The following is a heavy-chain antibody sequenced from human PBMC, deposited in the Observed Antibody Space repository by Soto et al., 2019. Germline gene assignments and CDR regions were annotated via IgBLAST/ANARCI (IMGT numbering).Heavy chain of an antibody. CDR3: AKAQMTTVTTIFSVAYYYYMDV. Sequence: GGSLRLSCAASGFTFSSYGMHWVRQAPGKGLEWVAVISYDGSNKYYADSVKGRFTISRDNSKNTLYLQMNSLRAEDTAVYYCAKAQMTTVTTIFSVAYYYYMDVWGKGTTVTVSS. D-gene: IGHD4-4*01. CDR2: ISYDGSNK. CDR1: GFTFSSYG. V-gene: IGHV3-30*18. J-gene: IGHJ6*03.